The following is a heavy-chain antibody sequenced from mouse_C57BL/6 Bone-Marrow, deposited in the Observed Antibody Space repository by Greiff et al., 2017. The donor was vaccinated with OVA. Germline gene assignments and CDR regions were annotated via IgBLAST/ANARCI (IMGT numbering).Heavy chain of an antibody. D-gene: IGHD1-1*01. Sequence: EVKLQESVAELVRPGASVKLSCTASGFNIKNTYMPWVKQRPEPGLEWIGRIDPANGNTKFAPKFQGRATITADTSSNTAYLQLSSLTSEYTAIYYCAREGTTVGIDWGQGTTLTVSS. CDR2: IDPANGNT. V-gene: IGHV14-3*01. J-gene: IGHJ2*01. CDR1: GFNIKNTY. CDR3: AREGTTVGID.